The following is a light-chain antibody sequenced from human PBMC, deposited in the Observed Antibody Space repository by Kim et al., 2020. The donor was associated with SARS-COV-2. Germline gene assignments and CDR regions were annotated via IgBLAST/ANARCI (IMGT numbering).Light chain of an antibody. CDR3: SSYASRNNYV. V-gene: IGLV2-14*03. J-gene: IGLJ1*01. Sequence: GQSITISCTGTNSDVGAYNYVSWYQQHPGKAPKLMIYDVSERPSGLSTRFSGSESGNTASLTISGLQAEDEADYYCSSYASRNNYVFGTGTKVTVL. CDR2: DVS. CDR1: NSDVGAYNY.